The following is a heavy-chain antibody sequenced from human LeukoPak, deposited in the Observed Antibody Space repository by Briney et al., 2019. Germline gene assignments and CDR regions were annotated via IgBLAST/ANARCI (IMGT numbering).Heavy chain of an antibody. V-gene: IGHV1-69*05. CDR3: ARGRPLAFDYLPEY. CDR1: GGTFSSYA. D-gene: IGHD5-12*01. J-gene: IGHJ4*02. Sequence: SVKVSCKASGGTFSSYAISWVRQAPGQGLEWMGEIIPIFGTANYAQKFQGRVTMTRDTSISTAYMELSRLRSDDTAVYYCARGRPLAFDYLPEYWGQGTLVTVSS. CDR2: IIPIFGTA.